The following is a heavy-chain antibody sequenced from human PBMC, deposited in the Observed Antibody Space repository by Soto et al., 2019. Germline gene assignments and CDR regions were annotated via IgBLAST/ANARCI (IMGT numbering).Heavy chain of an antibody. CDR3: TTGPPLGVVVPVDRDIVATIGDY. V-gene: IGHV3-15*01. J-gene: IGHJ4*02. D-gene: IGHD5-12*01. CDR2: IKSKTDGGTT. Sequence: EVQLVESGGGLVKPGGSLRLSCAASGFTFSNAWMSWVRQAPGKGLEWVGRIKSKTDGGTTDYAAPVNDRFTISREDSKSTLYLQMSSMKTEDTAVYYSTTGPPLGVVVPVDRDIVATIGDYWCQGTLDTVSS. CDR1: GFTFSNAW.